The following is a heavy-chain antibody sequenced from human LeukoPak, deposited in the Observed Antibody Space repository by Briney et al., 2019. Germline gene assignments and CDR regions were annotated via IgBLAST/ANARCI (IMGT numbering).Heavy chain of an antibody. Sequence: SETLSLTCTVSGGSISSYYWSWIRQPPGKGLEWIGYIYYSGSTNYNPSLKSRVTISVDTSKNQFSLKLSSVTAADTAVYYWARQESVGATIDYWGQGTLVTVSS. J-gene: IGHJ4*02. V-gene: IGHV4-59*01. CDR3: ARQESVGATIDY. CDR1: GGSISSYY. D-gene: IGHD1-26*01. CDR2: IYYSGST.